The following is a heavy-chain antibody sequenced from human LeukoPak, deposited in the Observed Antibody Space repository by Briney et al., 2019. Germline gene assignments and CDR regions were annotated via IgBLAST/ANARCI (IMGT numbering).Heavy chain of an antibody. CDR3: ARGAPPDS. Sequence: SETLSLTCIVSGTSFNTGDYYWNWIRQHPGKGLEWIGYIYNSGSTYYNPSLKSRVTISVDTSKNHFSLRLTSVTAADSAVYYCARGAPPDSWGQGTLVTVSS. J-gene: IGHJ4*02. CDR1: GTSFNTGDYY. CDR2: IYNSGST. V-gene: IGHV4-31*03.